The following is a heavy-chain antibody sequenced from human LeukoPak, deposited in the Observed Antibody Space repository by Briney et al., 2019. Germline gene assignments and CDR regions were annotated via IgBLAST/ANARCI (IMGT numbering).Heavy chain of an antibody. D-gene: IGHD6-13*01. V-gene: IGHV5-51*01. Sequence: GDSLKISCKGSGYSFTSYWIGWVRQMPGKGLEWMGIIHPGDSETRYSPSFQGQVSISADKSITTAYLQWSSLKASDTAMYYCARQSRVSGSWYIIDYWGQGTLVTVSS. CDR1: GYSFTSYW. CDR3: ARQSRVSGSWYIIDY. CDR2: IHPGDSET. J-gene: IGHJ4*02.